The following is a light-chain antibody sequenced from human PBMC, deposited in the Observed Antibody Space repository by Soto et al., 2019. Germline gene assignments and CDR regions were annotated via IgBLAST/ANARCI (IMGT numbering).Light chain of an antibody. CDR3: QQYGRSPPT. Sequence: EIAFTHPPCTPSLSPGERATLSCGVSQIIRSSYLAWYQQKPGQAPRLLIYGVSSRATGIPDRLSGSGSGTDFTLAISRVEPEDFAVYYCQQYGRSPPTFGQGTKVDIK. CDR2: GVS. V-gene: IGKV3-20*01. J-gene: IGKJ1*01. CDR1: QIIRSSY.